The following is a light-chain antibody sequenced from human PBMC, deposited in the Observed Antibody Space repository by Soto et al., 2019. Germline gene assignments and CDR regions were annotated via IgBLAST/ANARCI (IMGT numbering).Light chain of an antibody. CDR3: QQYATSPWT. V-gene: IGKV3-20*01. Sequence: EFVLTQSPGTLSLSPGERATLSCRASQSVSNSLAWYQLKPGQAPRLLIFDASIRATGLPDRFSGRVSGTDFTLTISRLEPEDFAVYCCQQYATSPWTFGQGTKVEIK. CDR1: QSVSNS. CDR2: DAS. J-gene: IGKJ1*01.